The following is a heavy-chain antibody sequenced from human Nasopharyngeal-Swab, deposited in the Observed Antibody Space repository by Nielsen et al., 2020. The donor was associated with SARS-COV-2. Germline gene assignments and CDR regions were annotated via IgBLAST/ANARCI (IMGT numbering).Heavy chain of an antibody. CDR2: IYYSGST. Sequence: WIRQPPGKGLEWIGSIYYSGSTCYNPSLKSRVTISVDTSKNQFSLKLSSVTAADTAVYYCARQLRIVVVVAANPAGVDYWGQGTLVTVSS. J-gene: IGHJ4*02. V-gene: IGHV4-39*01. CDR3: ARQLRIVVVVAANPAGVDY. D-gene: IGHD2-15*01.